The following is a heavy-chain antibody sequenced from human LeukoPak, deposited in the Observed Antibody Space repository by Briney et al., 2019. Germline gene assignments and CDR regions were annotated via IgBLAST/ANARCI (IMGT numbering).Heavy chain of an antibody. CDR3: ARDLGGLRLVAIDY. V-gene: IGHV3-23*01. CDR1: GFTFSSFA. J-gene: IGHJ4*02. Sequence: GGSLRLSCAASGFTFSSFAMSWVRQAPGKGLEWVSAISSSGSSRPNSDSVKGRFTISRDNSRNTLYLEMNSLRVEDTAIYYCARDLGGLRLVAIDYWGQGTLVTVSS. CDR2: ISSSGSSR. D-gene: IGHD3-16*01.